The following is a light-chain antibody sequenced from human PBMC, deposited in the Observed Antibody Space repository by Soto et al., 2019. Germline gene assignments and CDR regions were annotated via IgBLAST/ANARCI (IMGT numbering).Light chain of an antibody. V-gene: IGKV3-11*01. Sequence: DMVSPHSPVTLSSPPGERTPLSCRASRGVSGYLAWYQQEPGQAPRLLIYDVSNRATFITARFSGSGSGTDFTLTISSLEPEDFAVYYCQQYNSCLPITFGQGTRLEIK. CDR2: DVS. CDR1: RGVSGY. CDR3: QQYNSCLPIT. J-gene: IGKJ5*01.